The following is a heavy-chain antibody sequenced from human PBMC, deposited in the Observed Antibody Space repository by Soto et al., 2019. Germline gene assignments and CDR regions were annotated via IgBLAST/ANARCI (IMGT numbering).Heavy chain of an antibody. V-gene: IGHV3-53*04. CDR2: IYSGGST. D-gene: IGHD3-10*01. CDR1: GFTVNNNY. J-gene: IGHJ4*02. CDR3: ARGITGGYSEGWLFGFDY. Sequence: GGSLRLSCAASGFTVNNNYMSWVRQAPGKGLEWVSVIYSGGSTYYADSVKGRFTISRHNSKNTLYLQMNSLRPEDTALYYCARGITGGYSEGWLFGFDYWGQGTPVTVSS.